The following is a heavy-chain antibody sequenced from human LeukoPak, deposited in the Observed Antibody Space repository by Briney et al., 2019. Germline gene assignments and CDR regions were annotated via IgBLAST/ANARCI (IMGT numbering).Heavy chain of an antibody. CDR1: GFTFSSYE. V-gene: IGHV3-48*03. CDR3: ASLSLLWFGELLCDGGLDY. J-gene: IGHJ4*02. CDR2: ISSSGSTI. Sequence: GGSLRLSCAASGFTFSSYEMNWVRQAPGKGLEWVSYISSSGSTIYYADSVKGRFTISRDNAKNSLYLQMNSLRAEDTAVYYCASLSLLWFGELLCDGGLDYWGQGTLVTVSS. D-gene: IGHD3-10*01.